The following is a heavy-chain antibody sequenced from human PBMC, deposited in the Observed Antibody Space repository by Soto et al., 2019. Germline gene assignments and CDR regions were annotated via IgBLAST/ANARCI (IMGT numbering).Heavy chain of an antibody. D-gene: IGHD3-22*01. Sequence: EVQLVESGGGLVKPGGSLRVSCAASGFTLSNAWMNWVRQAPGRGLEWVGRIRSNAAGGTTDYASPVKGRFAISRDDSKNSLSLQMSSPKIEDTGLYYCITTWGLGGYDTTDDLDHWGQGTLVTVYS. CDR3: ITTWGLGGYDTTDDLDH. J-gene: IGHJ4*02. CDR2: IRSNAAGGTT. CDR1: GFTLSNAW. V-gene: IGHV3-15*05.